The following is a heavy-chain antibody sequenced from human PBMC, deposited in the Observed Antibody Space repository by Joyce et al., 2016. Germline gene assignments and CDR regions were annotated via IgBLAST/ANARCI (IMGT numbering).Heavy chain of an antibody. CDR2: INLNSGGT. CDR1: GYTFTDYY. Sequence: QVQLVQSGAEVKKPGASVKVSCKASGYTFTDYYIHWVRQAPGQGLEWMGVINLNSGGTEYRQKFQGRVTMTRDTSIRTAYMELTGLRSDDTAVYYCARGDLRTSSPLFWYFALWGRGTLVTVSS. V-gene: IGHV1-2*02. CDR3: ARGDLRTSSPLFWYFAL. D-gene: IGHD2-2*01. J-gene: IGHJ2*01.